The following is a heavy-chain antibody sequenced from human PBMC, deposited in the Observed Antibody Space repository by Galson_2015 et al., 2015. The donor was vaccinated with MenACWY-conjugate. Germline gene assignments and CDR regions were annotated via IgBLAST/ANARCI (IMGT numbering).Heavy chain of an antibody. CDR1: GFAFSNYC. Sequence: SLRLCCAASGFAFSNYCMHWVRQAPGKGLECVSRICAGGISIMYGDSVRGRFTISRDDAENTLYLQMDSLRADDTAVYFCVRGSSGWRGMDIWGQGTTFTVSS. V-gene: IGHV3-74*03. CDR3: VRGSSGWRGMDI. D-gene: IGHD6-19*01. CDR2: ICAGGISI. J-gene: IGHJ6*02.